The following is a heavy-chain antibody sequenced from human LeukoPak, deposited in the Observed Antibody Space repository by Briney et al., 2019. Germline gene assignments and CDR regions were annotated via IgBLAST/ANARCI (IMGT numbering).Heavy chain of an antibody. CDR3: ARGSTSCYTLCYYYMDV. V-gene: IGHV1-2*02. D-gene: IGHD2-2*02. Sequence: ASVKVSCTASGYTFTGYYMHWVRQAPGQGLEWMGWINPNSGGTNYAQKLQGRVTMTTDTSTSTAYMELRSLRSDDTAVYYCARGSTSCYTLCYYYMDVWGKGTTVTVSS. J-gene: IGHJ6*03. CDR2: INPNSGGT. CDR1: GYTFTGYY.